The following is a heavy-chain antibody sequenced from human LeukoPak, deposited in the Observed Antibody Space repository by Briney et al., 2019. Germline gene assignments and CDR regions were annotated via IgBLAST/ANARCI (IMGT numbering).Heavy chain of an antibody. CDR1: GYTLTELS. D-gene: IGHD3-3*01. CDR2: FDPEDGET. CDR3: ATDRVSRLPYYDFWSGYGRY. Sequence: ASVKVSCKVSGYTLTELSMHWVRQAPGKGLEWMGGFDPEDGETIYAQKFQGRVTMTEDTSTDTAYMELSSLRSEDTAVYYCATDRVSRLPYYDFWSGYGRYWGQGTLVTVSS. J-gene: IGHJ4*02. V-gene: IGHV1-24*01.